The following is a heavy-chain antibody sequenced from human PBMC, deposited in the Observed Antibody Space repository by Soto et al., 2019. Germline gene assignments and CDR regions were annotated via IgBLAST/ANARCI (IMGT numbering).Heavy chain of an antibody. CDR3: ARGYYDSSGYTGFDY. J-gene: IGHJ4*02. CDR1: GFTFSDYY. V-gene: IGHV3-11*06. CDR2: ISSSSSYT. Sequence: GGSLRLSCAASGFTFSDYYMSWIRQAPGKGLEWVSYISSSSSYTNYADSVKGRFTISRDNAKNSLYLQMNSLRAEDTAVYYCARGYYDSSGYTGFDYWAREPWSPSPQ. D-gene: IGHD3-22*01.